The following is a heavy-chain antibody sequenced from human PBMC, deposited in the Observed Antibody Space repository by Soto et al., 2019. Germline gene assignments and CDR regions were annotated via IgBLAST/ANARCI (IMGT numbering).Heavy chain of an antibody. CDR1: GGTFSSYA. CDR2: IIPIFVTA. CDR3: ALGYSYVSDLPYYYYYCMVG. Sequence: QVQLVQSGAEVKKPGSSVKVSCKASGGTFSSYAISWVRQAPGQGLEWMGGIIPIFVTANYAQKFQGRVPITVDKAKSTGYMGLRRLRSGDKAGNYCALGYSYVSDLPYYYYYCMVGWGKGNTVTVSS. V-gene: IGHV1-69*06. J-gene: IGHJ6*04. D-gene: IGHD5-18*01.